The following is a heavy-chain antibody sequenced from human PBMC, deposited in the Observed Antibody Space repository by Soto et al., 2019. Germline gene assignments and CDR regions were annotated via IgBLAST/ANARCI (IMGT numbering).Heavy chain of an antibody. V-gene: IGHV1-18*01. Sequence: GASVQVSCKASRYTFSSYGIRWVRQAPGQGREWMGWISGDNGNTNYAQKVQGRVTMTTDTSTSTAYMELSSLRSEDTAVYYCARSIVVVTALDYWGQGTLVTVS. J-gene: IGHJ4*02. CDR3: ARSIVVVTALDY. CDR2: ISGDNGNT. CDR1: RYTFSSYG. D-gene: IGHD2-21*02.